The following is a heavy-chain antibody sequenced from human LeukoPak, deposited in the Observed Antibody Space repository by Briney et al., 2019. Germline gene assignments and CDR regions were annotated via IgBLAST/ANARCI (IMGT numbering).Heavy chain of an antibody. V-gene: IGHV3-23*01. CDR1: GFTVSSNY. CDR3: AKAGFSFPFDS. J-gene: IGHJ5*01. Sequence: PGGSLRLSCAASGFTVSSNYMSWVRQAPGKGLEWVSTIGTSAGSTHYADSVKGRFTISRDNSKNTLYLQMNSLRAEDTAVYYCAKAGFSFPFDSWGQGTLVTVSS. CDR2: IGTSAGST. D-gene: IGHD6-25*01.